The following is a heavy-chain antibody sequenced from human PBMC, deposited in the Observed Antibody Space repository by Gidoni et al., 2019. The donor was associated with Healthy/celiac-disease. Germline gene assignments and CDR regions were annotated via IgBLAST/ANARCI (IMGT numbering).Heavy chain of an antibody. D-gene: IGHD2-15*01. CDR3: ARDAGYCSGGSCYSVFDY. V-gene: IGHV3-21*01. CDR1: VFTFSSYS. CDR2: ISSSSSYI. Sequence: EVQLVDSGGGLVKPGGSLRLSCAASVFTFSSYSMNWVRQAPGKGLEWVSSISSSSSYIYYADSVKGRFTISRDNAKNSLYLQMNSLRAEDTAVYYCARDAGYCSGGSCYSVFDYWGQGTLVTVSS. J-gene: IGHJ4*02.